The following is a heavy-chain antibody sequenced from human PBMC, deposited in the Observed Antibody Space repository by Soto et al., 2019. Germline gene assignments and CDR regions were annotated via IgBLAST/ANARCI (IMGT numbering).Heavy chain of an antibody. D-gene: IGHD3-3*01. CDR3: ASWNYDFWSGPTPDY. CDR1: GFTFSDYY. J-gene: IGHJ4*02. Sequence: GGSLRLSCAASGFTFSDYYMSWIRQAPGKGLEWVSYISSSSSYTNYADSVKGRFTISRDNAKNSLYLQMNSLRAEDTAVYYCASWNYDFWSGPTPDYWGQGTLVTV. V-gene: IGHV3-11*06. CDR2: ISSSSSYT.